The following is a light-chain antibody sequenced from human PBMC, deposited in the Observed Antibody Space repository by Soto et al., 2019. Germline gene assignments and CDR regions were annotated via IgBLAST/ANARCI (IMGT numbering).Light chain of an antibody. CDR1: SSDVGNYNF. CDR2: EVS. CDR3: SSYAGSNNWV. Sequence: QSVLTKPPSASGSPGQSVTISCTGTSSDVGNYNFVSWYQQHPGKAPKFIIYEVSKRPSGVPARFSASKSGNTASLTVSGLQAEDEADYFCSSYAGSNNWVFGGGTKVTVL. V-gene: IGLV2-8*01. J-gene: IGLJ3*02.